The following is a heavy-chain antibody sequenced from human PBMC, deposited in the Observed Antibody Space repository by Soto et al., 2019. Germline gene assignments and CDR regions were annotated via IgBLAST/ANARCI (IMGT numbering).Heavy chain of an antibody. CDR1: GFRFDGHA. CDR2: LGWNSGDI. Sequence: EVQLVESGGGLVQPGRSLRLSCVASGFRFDGHAMHWVRQTPGKGLEWVSGLGWNSGDIDYADFVKGRFTISRDNAKNSLYLQMNSLRAEDTAIYYCVRLRYSEGSGNFDYWGQGTLVTISS. CDR3: VRLRYSEGSGNFDY. D-gene: IGHD1-26*01. J-gene: IGHJ4*02. V-gene: IGHV3-9*01.